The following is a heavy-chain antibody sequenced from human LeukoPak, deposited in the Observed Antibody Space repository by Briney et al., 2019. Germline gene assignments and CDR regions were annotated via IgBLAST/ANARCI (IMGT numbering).Heavy chain of an antibody. J-gene: IGHJ6*03. CDR2: ISNSGST. V-gene: IGHV4-59*11. Sequence: SETLSLTCTVSGGSISSHYWTWIRQSPVKGLEWIGDISNSGSTSYNPSLKSRVTISIDTSKNQFSLKLSSVTAADTAVYYCGRDALVGYYSYYYMDVWGKGTTVTVSS. CDR1: GGSISSHY. CDR3: GRDALVGYYSYYYMDV. D-gene: IGHD2-15*01.